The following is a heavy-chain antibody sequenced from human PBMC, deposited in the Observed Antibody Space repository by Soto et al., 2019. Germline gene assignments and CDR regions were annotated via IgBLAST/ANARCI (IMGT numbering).Heavy chain of an antibody. CDR3: ARGPYYDSSGYYFVPHYYGMDV. CDR2: ISAYNGNT. J-gene: IGHJ6*02. CDR1: GYTFTSYG. Sequence: QVQLVQSGAEVKKPGASVKVSCKASGYTFTSYGISWVRQAPGQGLAWMGWISAYNGNTNYAQKLQGRVTMTTDTSTSTAYMELRSLRSDDTAVYYCARGPYYDSSGYYFVPHYYGMDVWGQGTTVTVSS. D-gene: IGHD3-22*01. V-gene: IGHV1-18*04.